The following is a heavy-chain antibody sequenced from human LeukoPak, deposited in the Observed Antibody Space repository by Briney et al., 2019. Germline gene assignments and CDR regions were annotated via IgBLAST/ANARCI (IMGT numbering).Heavy chain of an antibody. CDR1: GFTLSTYW. Sequence: GGSLRLSCAASGFTLSTYWMSWVRQAPGKGLEWVANIKRDGSEKYYVDSVKGRFTISRDNAKSSLYLQMSSLRVEDTAVYYCVRDDGATKPCWGQGTLVTVSS. V-gene: IGHV3-7*01. CDR3: VRDDGATKPC. CDR2: IKRDGSEK. J-gene: IGHJ4*02. D-gene: IGHD1-26*01.